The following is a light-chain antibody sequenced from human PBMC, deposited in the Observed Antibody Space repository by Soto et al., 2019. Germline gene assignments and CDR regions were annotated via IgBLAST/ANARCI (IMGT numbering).Light chain of an antibody. CDR1: QSINNY. J-gene: IGKJ1*01. Sequence: DIQMTQSPSSPSAAAGDRVTITCRASQSINNYLNWYQHRHGEAPKLLIFGASSLQRGVPSRFSGSGSGTDFTLTISRLEPEDFAVYYCQQYGSSPRWTFGQGTKVHIK. CDR2: GAS. V-gene: IGKV1-39*01. CDR3: QQYGSSPRWT.